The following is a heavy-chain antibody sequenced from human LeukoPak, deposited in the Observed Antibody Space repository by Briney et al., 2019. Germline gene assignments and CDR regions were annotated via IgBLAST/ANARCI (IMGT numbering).Heavy chain of an antibody. CDR2: INSDGCST. CDR3: ARGMLEYYYDSSGYYYD. J-gene: IGHJ4*01. D-gene: IGHD3-22*01. V-gene: IGHV3-74*01. CDR1: GFTFSSYW. Sequence: GGSLRLSCAASGFTFSSYWMHWVRQAPGKGLVWVSRINSDGCSTSYADSVKGRFTISRDNAKNTLYLQMNSLRAEDTAVYYCARGMLEYYYDSSGYYYDWGQGTLVTVSS.